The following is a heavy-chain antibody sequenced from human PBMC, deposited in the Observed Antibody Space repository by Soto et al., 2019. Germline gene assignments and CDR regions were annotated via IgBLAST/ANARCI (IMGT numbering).Heavy chain of an antibody. J-gene: IGHJ6*01. CDR3: ARDPGSYYYYYGMDI. CDR1: GGSINTFY. V-gene: IGHV4-4*07. CDR2: IFSSGST. D-gene: IGHD1-26*01. Sequence: SETLSLTCTVSGGSINTFYWSWVRQPAGKGLEWIGRIFSSGSTSFNPSLESRVAMSVDTSKNQFSLKLSSVTAADTAVYYCARDPGSYYYYYGMDIWGQGTTVTVSS.